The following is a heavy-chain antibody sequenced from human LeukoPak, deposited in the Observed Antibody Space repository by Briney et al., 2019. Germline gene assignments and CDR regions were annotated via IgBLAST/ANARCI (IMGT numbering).Heavy chain of an antibody. V-gene: IGHV1-2*06. Sequence: ASVKVSCKASGYTFTGYYMHWVRQAPGQGLEWMGRINPNSGGTNYAQKFQGRVTITTDESTSTAYMELSSLRSEDTAVYYCARVVCSGGSCYMGDGVYFDYWGQGTLVTVSS. J-gene: IGHJ4*02. CDR2: INPNSGGT. CDR3: ARVVCSGGSCYMGDGVYFDY. D-gene: IGHD2-15*01. CDR1: GYTFTGYY.